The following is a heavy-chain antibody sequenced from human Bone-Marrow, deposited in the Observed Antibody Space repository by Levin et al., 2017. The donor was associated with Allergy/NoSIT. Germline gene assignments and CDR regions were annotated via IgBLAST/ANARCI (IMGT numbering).Heavy chain of an antibody. D-gene: IGHD3-16*02. Sequence: GGSLRLSCAASGFTFSAYDMYWVRQAAGKGLEWVSAITAAGETYYAGAVKGRFTISRENDKNSLHLQMNNLRAGDTALYFCARGRSYQDYWGQGTLVTVSS. J-gene: IGHJ4*02. V-gene: IGHV3-13*01. CDR2: ITAAGET. CDR3: ARGRSYQDY. CDR1: GFTFSAYD.